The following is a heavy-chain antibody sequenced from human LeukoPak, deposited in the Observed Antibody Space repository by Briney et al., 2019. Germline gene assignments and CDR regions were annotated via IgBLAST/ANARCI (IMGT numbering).Heavy chain of an antibody. J-gene: IGHJ4*02. CDR1: GGSPSSYY. D-gene: IGHD3-10*01. Sequence: SETLSLTCTVSGGSPSSYYWSWIRQPAGKGLEWIGRIYTSGSTNYNPSLKSRVTMSVDTSKNQFSLKLSSVTAADRAVYYCARDSTGGSGSYYTYFDYWGQGTLVTVSS. V-gene: IGHV4-4*07. CDR2: IYTSGST. CDR3: ARDSTGGSGSYYTYFDY.